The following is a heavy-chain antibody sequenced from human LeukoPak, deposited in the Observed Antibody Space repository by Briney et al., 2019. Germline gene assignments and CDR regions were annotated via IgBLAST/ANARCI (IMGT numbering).Heavy chain of an antibody. D-gene: IGHD6-19*01. V-gene: IGHV1-8*01. J-gene: IGHJ6*03. CDR2: MNPNSGNT. CDR3: ARGLAPWQWLPYYYYYYMDV. Sequence: ASVKVSCKASGYTFTSYDINWVRQATGQGLEWMGWMNPNSGNTGYAQKFQGRVTMTRNTSISTAYMELSSLRSEDTAVYYCARGLAPWQWLPYYYYYYMDVWGKGTTVTISS. CDR1: GYTFTSYD.